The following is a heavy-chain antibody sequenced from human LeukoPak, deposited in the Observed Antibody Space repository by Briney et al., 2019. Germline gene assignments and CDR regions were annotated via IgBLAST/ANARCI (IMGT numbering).Heavy chain of an antibody. Sequence: SVKVSCKASGFTFTCSAVQWVRQARGQRLEWIGWIVVGSGNTNYAQKFQERVTITRDMSTSTAYMELSSLRSEDTAVYYCAAASDYGDYGYFDLWGRGTLVTVSS. D-gene: IGHD4-17*01. V-gene: IGHV1-58*01. CDR1: GFTFTCSA. CDR3: AAASDYGDYGYFDL. J-gene: IGHJ2*01. CDR2: IVVGSGNT.